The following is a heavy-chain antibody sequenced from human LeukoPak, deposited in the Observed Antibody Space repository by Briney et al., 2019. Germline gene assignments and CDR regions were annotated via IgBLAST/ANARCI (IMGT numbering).Heavy chain of an antibody. CDR3: ARGTTAVVVVSAFFDF. Sequence: PSETLSLTCTVSGGSISSYYWSWIRQPPGKGLEWIGSIYRSGSTYYNPALKSRVTVSVDTSKNQFSLKLSSVTATDTAVYYCARGTTAVVVVSAFFDFWGQGTLVTVSS. J-gene: IGHJ4*02. D-gene: IGHD2-15*01. CDR1: GGSISSYY. V-gene: IGHV4-4*08. CDR2: IYRSGST.